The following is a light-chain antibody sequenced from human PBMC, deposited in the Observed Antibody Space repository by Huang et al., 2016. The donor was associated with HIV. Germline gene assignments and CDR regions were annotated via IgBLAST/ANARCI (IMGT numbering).Light chain of an antibody. J-gene: IGKJ2*01. Sequence: EIVLTQSPGTLSLSPGERVTLSCRASQSVTNHYLAWYQQKPGQAPRLVIYGASSRATGIPDRFSGSGSGTDFTLTSSRLEPDDFVVYYCQQYGGSPRTFGQGTKLEIK. V-gene: IGKV3-20*01. CDR3: QQYGGSPRT. CDR1: QSVTNHY. CDR2: GAS.